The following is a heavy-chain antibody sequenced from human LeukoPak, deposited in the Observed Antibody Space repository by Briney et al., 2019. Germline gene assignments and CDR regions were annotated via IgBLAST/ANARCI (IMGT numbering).Heavy chain of an antibody. V-gene: IGHV4-59*01. D-gene: IGHD6-13*01. Sequence: PSETLSLTCTVSGGSISSYYWSWIRQPPGKGLEWIGYIYYSGSTNYNPSLKSRVTISVDTSKNQFSLKLSSVTAADTAVYYCARVEGSSSWYGNYYYCGMDVWGKGTTVTVSS. CDR1: GGSISSYY. CDR2: IYYSGST. CDR3: ARVEGSSSWYGNYYYCGMDV. J-gene: IGHJ6*04.